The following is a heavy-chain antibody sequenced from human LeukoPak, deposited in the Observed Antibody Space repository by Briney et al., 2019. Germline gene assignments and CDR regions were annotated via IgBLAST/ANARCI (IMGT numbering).Heavy chain of an antibody. CDR1: GFTFSSYS. V-gene: IGHV3-21*01. CDR3: AKGRPTYYDSSGYYFYFDY. CDR2: ISSSSSYI. J-gene: IGHJ4*02. D-gene: IGHD3-22*01. Sequence: GALRLSCAASGFTFSSYSMNWVRQAPGKGLEWVSSISSSSSYIYYADSVKGRFTISRDNAKNSLYLQMNSLRAEDTAVYYCAKGRPTYYDSSGYYFYFDYWGQGTLVTVSS.